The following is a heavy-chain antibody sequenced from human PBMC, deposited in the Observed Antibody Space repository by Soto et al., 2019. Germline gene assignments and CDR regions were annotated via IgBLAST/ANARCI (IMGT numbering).Heavy chain of an antibody. Sequence: PGGSLRLSCAASGFTVSSNYMSWVRQAPGKGLEWVSGITSGGGAFYADSVKGRFTFSRDNSKNTLYLQMNSLRAEDTAVYYCAKAYHYDSSGYGSFDYWGQGTLVTVSS. D-gene: IGHD3-22*01. CDR1: GFTVSSNY. J-gene: IGHJ4*02. CDR2: ITSGGGA. CDR3: AKAYHYDSSGYGSFDY. V-gene: IGHV3-53*01.